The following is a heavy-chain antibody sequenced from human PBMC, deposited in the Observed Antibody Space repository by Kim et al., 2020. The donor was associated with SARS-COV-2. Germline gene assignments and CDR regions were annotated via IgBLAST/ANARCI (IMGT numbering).Heavy chain of an antibody. Sequence: GGSLRLSCAASGFTFSSYGIRWVRQAPGKGLEWVAVICYDGSNKYYADSVKGRFTISRDNSKNTLYLQMNSLRAEDTAVYYCAKDRGIAAAGVFDYWGQGTLVTVSS. CDR3: AKDRGIAAAGVFDY. J-gene: IGHJ4*02. CDR2: ICYDGSNK. D-gene: IGHD6-13*01. V-gene: IGHV3-33*06. CDR1: GFTFSSYG.